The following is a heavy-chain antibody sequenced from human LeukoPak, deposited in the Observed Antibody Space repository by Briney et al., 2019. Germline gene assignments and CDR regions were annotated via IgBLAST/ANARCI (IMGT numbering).Heavy chain of an antibody. CDR3: ARDGSYCSGGSCGHFDY. CDR1: GFTFSGYS. D-gene: IGHD2-15*01. V-gene: IGHV3-48*04. CDR2: ISSTSSTI. Sequence: PGGSLRLSCAASGFTFSGYSINWVRQAPGKGLEWVSYISSTSSTIHYVDSVKGRFTISRDNAKNALYLQMNSLRAEDTAVYYCARDGSYCSGGSCGHFDYWGQGTLVTVSS. J-gene: IGHJ4*02.